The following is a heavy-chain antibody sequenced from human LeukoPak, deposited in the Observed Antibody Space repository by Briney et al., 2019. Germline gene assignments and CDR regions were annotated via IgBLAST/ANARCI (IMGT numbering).Heavy chain of an antibody. D-gene: IGHD3-22*01. CDR1: GFTFSSYA. Sequence: GGSLRLSCAAAGFTFSSYAMSWVRQAPGKGLEWVSAISGSGGNTECADSVKGRFTISRDNSKTTLYLQMISLRAEDTAVYYCARRRDSSDGKDFDYWGQGTLVTVSS. J-gene: IGHJ4*02. CDR3: ARRRDSSDGKDFDY. CDR2: ISGSGGNT. V-gene: IGHV3-23*01.